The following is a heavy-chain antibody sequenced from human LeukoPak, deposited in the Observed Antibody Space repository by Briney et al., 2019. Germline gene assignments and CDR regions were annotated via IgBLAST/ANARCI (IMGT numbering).Heavy chain of an antibody. D-gene: IGHD2-2*01. Sequence: RASVKVSCKASGYTFTSYYMHWVRQAPGQGLEWMGGIIPIFGTANYAQKFQGRVTITADESTSTAYMELSSLRSEDTAVYYCAREFFPIVVVPAATAWGQGTLVTVSS. J-gene: IGHJ4*02. V-gene: IGHV1-69*13. CDR2: IIPIFGTA. CDR1: GYTFTSYY. CDR3: AREFFPIVVVPAATA.